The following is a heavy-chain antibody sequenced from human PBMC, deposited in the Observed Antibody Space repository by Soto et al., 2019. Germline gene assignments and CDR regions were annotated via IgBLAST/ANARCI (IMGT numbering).Heavy chain of an antibody. Sequence: XSVQVSWTASGYTFTGYYMNLVRQAPGQGLECMGWINPNSGGTNYAQKFQGWVTMTRDTSTSTAYMELSRLRSDDTAVYYCARTRWTGSYWDAFDLWGQGTMVTVSS. V-gene: IGHV1-2*04. CDR1: GYTFTGYY. CDR2: INPNSGGT. J-gene: IGHJ3*01. CDR3: ARTRWTGSYWDAFDL. D-gene: IGHD1-26*01.